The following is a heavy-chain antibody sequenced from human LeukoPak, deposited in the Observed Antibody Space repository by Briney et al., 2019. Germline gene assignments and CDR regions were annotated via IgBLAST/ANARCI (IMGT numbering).Heavy chain of an antibody. CDR3: ARESRFGDKGDWFDP. CDR2: IYHSGST. D-gene: IGHD3-10*01. Sequence: SQTLSLTCTVSGGSLSSGGDYWSWIRQHPGKGLEWIGYIYHSGSTYYNPSLKSRVIMSADTSKNQFSLKLSSVTAADTAVYYCARESRFGDKGDWFDPWGQGTLVTVSS. CDR1: GGSLSSGGDY. V-gene: IGHV4-31*03. J-gene: IGHJ5*02.